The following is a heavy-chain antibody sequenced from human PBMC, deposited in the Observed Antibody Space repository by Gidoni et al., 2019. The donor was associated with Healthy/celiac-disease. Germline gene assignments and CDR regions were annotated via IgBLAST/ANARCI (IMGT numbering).Heavy chain of an antibody. CDR1: GGSFSGYY. V-gene: IGHV4-34*01. J-gene: IGHJ4*02. D-gene: IGHD5-12*01. Sequence: QVQLQQWGAGLLKPSETLSLTGAVYGGSFSGYYWSWIRQPPGKGLEWIGEINHSGSTNYNPSLKSRVTISVDTSKNQFSLKLSSVTAADTAVYYCARGLPVATIFDYWGQGTLVTVSS. CDR3: ARGLPVATIFDY. CDR2: INHSGST.